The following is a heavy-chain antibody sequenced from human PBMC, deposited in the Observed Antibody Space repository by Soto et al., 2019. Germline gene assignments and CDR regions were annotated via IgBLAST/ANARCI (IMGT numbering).Heavy chain of an antibody. CDR3: AIRGSYYDSSGYDTLYYFDY. D-gene: IGHD3-22*01. CDR1: GYSFTSYW. J-gene: IGHJ4*02. V-gene: IGHV5-51*01. Sequence: ESLKISCKGSGYSFTSYWIGWVRQMPGKGLEWMGIIYPGDSDTRYSPSFQGQVTISADKSISTAYLQWSSLKASDTAMYYCAIRGSYYDSSGYDTLYYFDYWGQGTLVTVSS. CDR2: IYPGDSDT.